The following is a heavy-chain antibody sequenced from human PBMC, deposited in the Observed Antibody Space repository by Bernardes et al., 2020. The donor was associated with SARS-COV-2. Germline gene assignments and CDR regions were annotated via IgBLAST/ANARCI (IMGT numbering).Heavy chain of an antibody. CDR2: ISGSGGST. CDR3: AKDHLNAVGGVIVIPWAVDY. CDR1: GFTFSSYA. D-gene: IGHD3-16*02. V-gene: IGHV3-23*01. Sequence: GGSLRLSCAASGFTFSSYAMSWVRQAPGKGLEWVSAISGSGGSTYYADSVKGRFTISRDNSKNTLYLQMNSLRAEDTAVYYCAKDHLNAVGGVIVIPWAVDYWGQGTLVTVSS. J-gene: IGHJ4*02.